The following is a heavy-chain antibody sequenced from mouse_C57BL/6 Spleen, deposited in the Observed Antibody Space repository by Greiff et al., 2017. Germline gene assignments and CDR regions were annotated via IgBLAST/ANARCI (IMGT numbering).Heavy chain of an antibody. J-gene: IGHJ2*01. Sequence: LMESGAELVRPGTSVKVSCKASGYAFTNYLIEWVKQRPGQGLEWIGVINPGSGGTNYNEKFKGKATLTADKSSSTAYMQLSSLTSEDSAVYFCARSYDPLDYWGQGTTLTVSS. V-gene: IGHV1-54*01. D-gene: IGHD2-3*01. CDR2: INPGSGGT. CDR1: GYAFTNYL. CDR3: ARSYDPLDY.